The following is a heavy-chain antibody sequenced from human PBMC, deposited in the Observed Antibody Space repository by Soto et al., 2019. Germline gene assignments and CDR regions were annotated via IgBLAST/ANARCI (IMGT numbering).Heavy chain of an antibody. V-gene: IGHV1-18*01. J-gene: IGHJ4*02. Sequence: QVRLVQSGAEVKKPGASVKVSCKASGYTFTSYGISWVRQDPGQGLDWMGWISAYNGNTNYAQKLQGRVTMTTDTSTSTAYMELRSLRSDDTAVYYCARDFAREWELPDFDYWGQGPLVRVSS. D-gene: IGHD1-26*01. CDR3: ARDFAREWELPDFDY. CDR2: ISAYNGNT. CDR1: GYTFTSYG.